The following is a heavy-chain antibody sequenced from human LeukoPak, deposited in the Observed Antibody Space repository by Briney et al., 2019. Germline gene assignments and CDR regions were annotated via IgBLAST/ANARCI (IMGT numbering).Heavy chain of an antibody. J-gene: IGHJ4*02. V-gene: IGHV3-74*01. CDR1: GFTFRTYW. CDR2: INEDGSIT. CDR3: ARDQYDTWSRRGNFDS. D-gene: IGHD3-3*01. Sequence: GGSLRLSCAVSGFTFRTYWMHWVRQVPGKGLVWVSRINEDGSITNYADSVTGRFRISRDNAENTLYLQMNSLRAEDTAVFYCARDQYDTWSRRGNFDSWGQGTLVIVSS.